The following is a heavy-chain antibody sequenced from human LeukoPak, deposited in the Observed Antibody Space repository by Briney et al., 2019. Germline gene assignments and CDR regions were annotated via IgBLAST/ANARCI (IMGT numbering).Heavy chain of an antibody. V-gene: IGHV4-59*08. D-gene: IGHD3-16*01. J-gene: IGHJ3*01. CDR1: GGSINGYY. CDR3: ARRRLGDAFDV. CDR2: IYYSGNT. Sequence: PSETLSLTCTVSGGSINGYYWTWIRQPPGKGLEWIGYIYYSGNTNYNPSLKSRVSLSVHTSKNQFSLRLSSVTAADTAFYYCARRRLGDAFDVWGQGTMVAVSS.